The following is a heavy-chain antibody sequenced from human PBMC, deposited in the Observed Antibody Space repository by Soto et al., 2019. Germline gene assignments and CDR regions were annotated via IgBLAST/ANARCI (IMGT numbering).Heavy chain of an antibody. CDR3: AKRTGYSSGWYDYYYGMDV. CDR2: IYYSGST. D-gene: IGHD6-19*01. Sequence: QLQLQESGPGLVKPSETLSLTCTVSGGSISSSSYYWGWIRQPPGKGLEWIGSIYYSGSTYYNPSLKSRVTISVDTSKNQFSLKLSSVTAADTAVYYCAKRTGYSSGWYDYYYGMDVWGQGTTVTVSS. CDR1: GGSISSSSYY. J-gene: IGHJ6*02. V-gene: IGHV4-39*01.